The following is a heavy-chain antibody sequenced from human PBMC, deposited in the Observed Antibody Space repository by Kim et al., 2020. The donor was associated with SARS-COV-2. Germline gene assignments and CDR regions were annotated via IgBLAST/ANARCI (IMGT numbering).Heavy chain of an antibody. CDR3: VRVAVGASSWYYFDS. J-gene: IGHJ4*02. V-gene: IGHV3-11*05. D-gene: IGHD6-13*01. Sequence: GGSLRLSCAASGINFSYYYMSWIRQAPGKGLEWVSYISSSGSYTKYADSLKGRFTISRDNAENLLYLEMNSLRPEDTAVYYCVRVAVGASSWYYFDSWGQGTLVTVSS. CDR1: GINFSYYY. CDR2: ISSSGSYT.